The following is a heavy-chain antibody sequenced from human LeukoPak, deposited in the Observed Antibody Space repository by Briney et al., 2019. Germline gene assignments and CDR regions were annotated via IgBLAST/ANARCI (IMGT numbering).Heavy chain of an antibody. J-gene: IGHJ4*02. CDR3: ARGGTRTAYYFDY. Sequence: SETLSLTCAVSGGSISSNNWWGWVRQPPGKGLEWIGEIYHSGSPNYNPSLKSRVTISVDKSRNHFSLNLSSVTAADTAVYYCARGGTRTAYYFDYWGQGTLVTVSS. V-gene: IGHV4-4*02. CDR2: IYHSGSP. CDR1: GGSISSNNW. D-gene: IGHD3-16*01.